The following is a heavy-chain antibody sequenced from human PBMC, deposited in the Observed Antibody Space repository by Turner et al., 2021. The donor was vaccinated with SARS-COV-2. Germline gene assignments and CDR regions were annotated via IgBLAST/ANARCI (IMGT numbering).Heavy chain of an antibody. CDR3: VRHGVSGIVIIFFED. V-gene: IGHV4-39*01. CDR1: GGSISDYSQY. CDR2: IFYSGTS. J-gene: IGHJ4*02. D-gene: IGHD3-16*02. Sequence: QLQLLEGGPVLVKHSETLSLTCTFTGGSISDYSQYCGWLRQTPRKGLEWLGSIFYSGTSYYNPSIRSRLTISVDTTTNQFSLNLKSVSAADTGTYYCVRHGVSGIVIIFFEDWGQGTHVTVSS.